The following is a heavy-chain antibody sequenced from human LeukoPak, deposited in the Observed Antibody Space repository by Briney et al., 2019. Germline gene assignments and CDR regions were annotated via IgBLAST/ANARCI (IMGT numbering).Heavy chain of an antibody. J-gene: IGHJ4*02. Sequence: SETLSLTCAVYGGSFSSYYWSWIRQPAGKGLEWIGRIYTSGSTNYNPSLKSRVTMSVDTSKNRFSLKLSSVTAADTAVYYCARGRFGGTSFDYWGQGTLVTVSS. CDR3: ARGRFGGTSFDY. D-gene: IGHD3-10*01. CDR1: GGSFSSYY. CDR2: IYTSGST. V-gene: IGHV4-59*10.